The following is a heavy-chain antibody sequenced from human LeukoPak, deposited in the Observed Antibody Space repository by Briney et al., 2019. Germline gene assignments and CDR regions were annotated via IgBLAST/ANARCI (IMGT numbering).Heavy chain of an antibody. V-gene: IGHV1-2*02. Sequence: GASVKVSCKASGYTFTGYYMHWVRQAPGQGLEWMGWINPNSGGTNYAQKFQGRVTTARDTSISTAYMELSRLRSDDTAVYYCARDDIAAAGRPLDYWGQGTLVTVSS. CDR1: GYTFTGYY. D-gene: IGHD6-13*01. CDR3: ARDDIAAAGRPLDY. J-gene: IGHJ4*02. CDR2: INPNSGGT.